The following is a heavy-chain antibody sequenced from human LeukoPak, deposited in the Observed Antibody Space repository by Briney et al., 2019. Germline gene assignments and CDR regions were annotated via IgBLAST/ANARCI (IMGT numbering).Heavy chain of an antibody. CDR2: ISSSSSYI. CDR1: GFTFSGNW. Sequence: GGSLRLSCAASGFTFSGNWMHWVRQAPGKGLEWVSSISSSSSYIYYADSVKGRFTISRDNAKNSLYLQMNSLRAEDTAVYYCAFSSGSYFNDAFDIWGQGTMVTVSS. CDR3: AFSSGSYFNDAFDI. V-gene: IGHV3-21*01. D-gene: IGHD1-26*01. J-gene: IGHJ3*02.